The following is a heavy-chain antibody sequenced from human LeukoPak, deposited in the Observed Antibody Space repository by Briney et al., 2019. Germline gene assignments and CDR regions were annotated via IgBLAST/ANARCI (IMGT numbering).Heavy chain of an antibody. CDR2: INWNGGST. CDR1: GFTFYDYG. J-gene: IGHJ3*01. V-gene: IGHV3-20*03. CDR3: ASRGYCTGGSCYSAAFYL. D-gene: IGHD2-15*01. Sequence: PGGSLRLSSAASGFTFYDYGMSWVRHAPRKGREWGSGINWNGGSTGYADSVKGRFTTSRDNAKNSLYLQTNSLRAEHTDLYYYASRGYCTGGSCYSAAFYLWGQGTMVTVSS.